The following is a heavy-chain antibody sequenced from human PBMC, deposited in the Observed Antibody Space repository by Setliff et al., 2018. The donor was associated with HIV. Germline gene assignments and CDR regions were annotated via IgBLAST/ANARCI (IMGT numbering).Heavy chain of an antibody. CDR1: GGSISSGTYF. D-gene: IGHD6-19*01. V-gene: IGHV4-61*09. Sequence: SETLSLTCTVSGGSISSGTYFWSWIRQPAGKGLEWIGHIHTSGNANYNPSLNSRVTISVDTSKNHFSLKLSSATAADTAVYYCARSLLPSITVAGTIGYWGQGSLVTVSS. J-gene: IGHJ4*02. CDR2: IHTSGNA. CDR3: ARSLLPSITVAGTIGY.